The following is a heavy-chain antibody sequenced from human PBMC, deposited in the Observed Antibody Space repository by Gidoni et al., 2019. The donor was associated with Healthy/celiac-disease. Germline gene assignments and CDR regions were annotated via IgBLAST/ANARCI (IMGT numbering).Heavy chain of an antibody. Sequence: QVQLVQSGAEVKKPGSSVKVSCKASGGPFSSYTISWVRQAPGQGLEWMGRIIPILGIANYAQKFQGRVTITADKSTSTAYMELSSLRSEDTAVYYCARGSGYCSGGSCRRPYYYYGMDVWGQGTTVTVSS. CDR3: ARGSGYCSGGSCRRPYYYYGMDV. CDR1: GGPFSSYT. CDR2: IIPILGIA. J-gene: IGHJ6*02. D-gene: IGHD2-15*01. V-gene: IGHV1-69*02.